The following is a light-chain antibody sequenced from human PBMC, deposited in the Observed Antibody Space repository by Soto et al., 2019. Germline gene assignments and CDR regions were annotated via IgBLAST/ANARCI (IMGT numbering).Light chain of an antibody. Sequence: EVVMTQSPATLSVSPGEGVTLSCRASQGIGDTLAWYQHKPGQTPRILIYDTSTRATGVPARFSGSRSGPELTLTISRLQPDDFATYYCQHYNSYSEACGQGTKVDIK. V-gene: IGKV3-15*01. J-gene: IGKJ1*01. CDR1: QGIGDT. CDR2: DTS. CDR3: QHYNSYSEA.